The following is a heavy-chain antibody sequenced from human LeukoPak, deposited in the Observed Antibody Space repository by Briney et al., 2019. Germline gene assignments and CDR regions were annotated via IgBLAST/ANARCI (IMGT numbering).Heavy chain of an antibody. CDR1: GFTFSSYG. J-gene: IGHJ1*01. V-gene: IGHV3-23*01. Sequence: GGSLRLSCAASGFTFSSYGMSWVRQAPGKGLEWVAAIRDSGGRTYYADSVKGRFTISRDNSKNTLYLQMNSLRGEDTAVYYCAKDTYGSIAAAAYFQHWGQGTLVTVSS. D-gene: IGHD6-13*01. CDR2: IRDSGGRT. CDR3: AKDTYGSIAAAAYFQH.